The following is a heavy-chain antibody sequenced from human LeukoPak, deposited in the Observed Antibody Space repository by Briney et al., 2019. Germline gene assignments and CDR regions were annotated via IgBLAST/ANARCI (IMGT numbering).Heavy chain of an antibody. CDR3: ARGYDFWSGYPVYYYYYYYMDV. J-gene: IGHJ6*03. D-gene: IGHD3-3*01. CDR1: GYSISSVYY. Sequence: PSETLSLTCTVSGYSISSVYYWGWIRQPPGKGLGWIGSIYHSGSTYYNPSLKSPVTISVDTSKNQFSLKLSSVTAADAAVYYCARGYDFWSGYPVYYYYYYYMDVWGKGTTVTVSS. CDR2: IYHSGST. V-gene: IGHV4-38-2*02.